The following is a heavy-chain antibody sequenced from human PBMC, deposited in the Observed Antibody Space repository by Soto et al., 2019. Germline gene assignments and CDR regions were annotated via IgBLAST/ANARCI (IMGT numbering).Heavy chain of an antibody. J-gene: IGHJ5*02. CDR3: ARAIATYYSWFDP. CDR2: INTGKGDT. V-gene: IGHV1-3*04. D-gene: IGHD1-26*01. Sequence: ASVKVSCKACGYTFTNYAIHWVRQAPGQRLEWMGWINTGKGDTKYSQKFQDRVTITRDTSASTAYMELSSLRCEDTAVYYCARAIATYYSWFDPWGQGTLVTVSS. CDR1: GYTFTNYA.